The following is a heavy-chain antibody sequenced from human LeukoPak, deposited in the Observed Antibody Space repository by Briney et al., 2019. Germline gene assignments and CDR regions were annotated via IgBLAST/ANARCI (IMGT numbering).Heavy chain of an antibody. CDR1: GFTFSSYA. Sequence: PGGSLRLSCAASGFTFSSYAMHWVRQAPGKGLEWVAVISYDGSNKYYADSVKGRFTISRDNSKNTLYLQMNSLRAEDTAVYYCARDTGRRDDAFDIWGQGTMVTVSS. CDR2: ISYDGSNK. V-gene: IGHV3-30-3*01. J-gene: IGHJ3*02. D-gene: IGHD2-8*02. CDR3: ARDTGRRDDAFDI.